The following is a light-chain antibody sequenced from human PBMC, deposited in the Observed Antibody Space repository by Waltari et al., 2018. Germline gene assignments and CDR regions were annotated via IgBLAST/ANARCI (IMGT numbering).Light chain of an antibody. CDR1: RSNTGSHT. V-gene: IGLV1-44*01. Sequence: QYVLTQPSPVPGTPGQRASIPCSGRRSNTGSHTGIWDRRLPGTAPKLLISTNILRPSGFPDRVSGSKSGTSASLAISGLQPEDEADYYCATWDDSLTGVVFGGGTKLTV. CDR3: ATWDDSLTGVV. J-gene: IGLJ3*02. CDR2: TNI.